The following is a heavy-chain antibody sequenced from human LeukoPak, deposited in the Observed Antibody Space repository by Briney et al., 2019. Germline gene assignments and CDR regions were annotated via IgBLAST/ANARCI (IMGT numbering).Heavy chain of an antibody. V-gene: IGHV1-18*01. CDR3: ARDGGTSYEDWFDP. Sequence: ASVKVSCKASGYTFTNYGINWVRQAPGQGLEWMGWVSGNTNYAQNLQGRVTVTTDTSTSTAYMELRSLRSDDTAVYYCARDGGTSYEDWFDPWGQGTLVTVSS. J-gene: IGHJ5*02. CDR1: GYTFTNYG. D-gene: IGHD1-26*01. CDR2: VSGNT.